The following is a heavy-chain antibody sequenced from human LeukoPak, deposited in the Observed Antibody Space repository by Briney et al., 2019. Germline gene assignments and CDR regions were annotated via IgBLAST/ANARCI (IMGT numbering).Heavy chain of an antibody. CDR1: GFTFSSYD. J-gene: IGHJ4*02. CDR3: ARRRYNWNGIDY. V-gene: IGHV3-7*01. D-gene: IGHD1-1*01. CDR2: IKQDGSEK. Sequence: GGSLRLSCAASGFTFSSYDMNWVRQPPGKGLEGVANIKQDGSEKNYVDSVKGRFTISRDNAKKSLDLQMNSLRVEDTAVYYCARRRYNWNGIDYWGQGTLVTVCS.